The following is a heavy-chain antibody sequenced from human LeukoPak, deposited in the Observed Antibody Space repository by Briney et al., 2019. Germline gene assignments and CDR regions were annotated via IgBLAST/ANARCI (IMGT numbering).Heavy chain of an antibody. D-gene: IGHD1-26*01. J-gene: IGHJ4*02. CDR2: IWYDGNNR. CDR3: ARDVEGTIDY. CDR1: GFIFSIYG. V-gene: IGHV3-33*01. Sequence: PGGSLGLSCEASGFIFSIYGMHWVRQAPGKGLEWVAVIWYDGNNRFYADSVKGRFTISRDNSKNTLYLQMNSLRAEDTAVYFCARDVEGTIDYWGQGTLVTVSS.